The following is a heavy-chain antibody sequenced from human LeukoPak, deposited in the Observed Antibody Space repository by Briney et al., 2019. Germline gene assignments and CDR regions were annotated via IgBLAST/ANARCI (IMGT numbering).Heavy chain of an antibody. V-gene: IGHV3-30*18. CDR1: GFPFSSPG. Sequence: GGSLRLSWAASGFPFSSPGMSWVRQAPGKGRGWVPTVADDGSHRYCGASAKGRFIISRDNSRDTVYLQMKSLRADDTDVYFCAKHTSSPNSGFYHYWGQGTPVTVSS. J-gene: IGHJ4*02. CDR3: AKHTSSPNSGFYHY. D-gene: IGHD1-26*01. CDR2: VADDGSHR.